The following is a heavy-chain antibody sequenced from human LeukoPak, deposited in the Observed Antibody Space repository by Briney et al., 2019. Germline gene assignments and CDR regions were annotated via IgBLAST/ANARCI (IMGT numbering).Heavy chain of an antibody. J-gene: IGHJ4*02. Sequence: PGRSLRLSCAASGFTFEDYSMHWVRQAPGKGLEWVAVIWYDGSNKYYADSVKGRFTISRDNSKNTLYLQMNSLRAEDTAVYYCAKDGIVATIGYYFDYWGQGTLVTVSS. CDR1: GFTFEDYS. CDR3: AKDGIVATIGYYFDY. V-gene: IGHV3-33*06. D-gene: IGHD5-12*01. CDR2: IWYDGSNK.